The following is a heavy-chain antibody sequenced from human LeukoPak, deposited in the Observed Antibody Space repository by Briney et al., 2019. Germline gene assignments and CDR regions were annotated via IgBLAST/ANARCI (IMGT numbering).Heavy chain of an antibody. D-gene: IGHD3-10*01. CDR1: GYTFTRYG. Sequence: ASVKVSCKSSGYTFTRYGIIWVRQAPGQGLEWMGWISIYNGNTKYAQKFQARVTMTTDTSTSTAYLELRSLRSDDTASYYCARENEEGEFLDYWGQGTLVTVSS. V-gene: IGHV1-18*01. CDR3: ARENEEGEFLDY. CDR2: ISIYNGNT. J-gene: IGHJ4*02.